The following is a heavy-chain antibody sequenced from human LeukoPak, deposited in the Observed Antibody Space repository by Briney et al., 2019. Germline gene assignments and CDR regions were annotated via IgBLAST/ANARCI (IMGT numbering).Heavy chain of an antibody. Sequence: GGSLRLSCAASGFTFSSYWMSWVRQAPGKGLEWVANIKQDGSEKYYVDSVKGRFTISRDNAKNSLYLQMNSLRAEDTAVYYCARDISTMTFYGMDVWGRGTTVTVSS. CDR2: IKQDGSEK. CDR1: GFTFSSYW. V-gene: IGHV3-7*01. D-gene: IGHD5/OR15-5a*01. J-gene: IGHJ6*02. CDR3: ARDISTMTFYGMDV.